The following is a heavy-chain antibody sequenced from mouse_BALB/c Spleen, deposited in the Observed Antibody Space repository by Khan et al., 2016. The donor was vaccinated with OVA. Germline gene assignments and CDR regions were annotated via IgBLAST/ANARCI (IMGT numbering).Heavy chain of an antibody. D-gene: IGHD1-1*01. CDR2: IWGDGST. CDR1: GFSLTGYG. Sequence: QVQLKESGPGLVAPSQSLSITCTVTGFSLTGYGVNWVRQPPGKGLEWLGMIWGDGSTDYNSALKSRLSIRKDNSKSQVFLKMNSLQTDDTARYYCARDRSYIHRWFAYWGQGTLVTVSA. J-gene: IGHJ3*01. CDR3: ARDRSYIHRWFAY. V-gene: IGHV2-6-7*01.